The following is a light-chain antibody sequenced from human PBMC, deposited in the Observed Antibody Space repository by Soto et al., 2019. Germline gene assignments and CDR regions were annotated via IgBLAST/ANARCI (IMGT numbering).Light chain of an antibody. CDR1: SSNIGAGYD. Sequence: QSVLTQPPSVSGAAGQRVTISCTGSSSNIGAGYDVHWYQQLPGTAPKLLIYGNSNRPSGVPDRFSGSKSGTSASLAITKLQAEDEADYYCQSYDSSLSVVFGGGTKLTVL. CDR2: GNS. CDR3: QSYDSSLSVV. V-gene: IGLV1-40*01. J-gene: IGLJ2*01.